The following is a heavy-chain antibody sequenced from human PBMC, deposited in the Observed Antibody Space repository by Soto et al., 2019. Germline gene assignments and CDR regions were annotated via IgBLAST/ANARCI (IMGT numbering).Heavy chain of an antibody. V-gene: IGHV1-58*01. CDR3: AAGGYPSYGMDV. CDR1: GFTFTSSA. D-gene: IGHD6-25*01. CDR2: IVVGSGNT. Sequence: ASVKVSCKASGFTFTSSAVQWVRQARGQRLEWIGWIVVGSGNTNYAQKFQERVTITRDMSTSTAYMELSSLRSEDTAVYYRAAGGYPSYGMDVWGQGTTVTVSS. J-gene: IGHJ6*02.